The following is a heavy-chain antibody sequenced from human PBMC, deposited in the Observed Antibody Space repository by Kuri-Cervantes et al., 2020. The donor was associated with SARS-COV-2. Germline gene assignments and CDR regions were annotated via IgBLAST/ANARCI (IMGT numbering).Heavy chain of an antibody. J-gene: IGHJ4*02. V-gene: IGHV4-61*02. Sequence: SETLSLTCTVSGGSISSGSYYWSWIRQPAGKGLEWIGRIYNSGSTNYNPSLKSRVTISVDTSKNQFSLKLNSVTAADTAVYYCARHAVVLGVATVYFDYWGQGTLVTVSS. CDR3: ARHAVVLGVATVYFDY. D-gene: IGHD1-26*01. CDR2: IYNSGST. CDR1: GGSISSGSYY.